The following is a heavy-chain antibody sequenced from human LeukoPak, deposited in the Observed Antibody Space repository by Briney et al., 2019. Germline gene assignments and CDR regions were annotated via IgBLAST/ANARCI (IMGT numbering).Heavy chain of an antibody. Sequence: ASVKVSCKVSGYTLTELPMHWVRQAPGKGLEWMGGFDPEDGETIYAQKLQGRVTMTTDTSTSTAYMELRSLRSDDTAVYYCARGVDYGSGSYYGYYYYYMDVWGKGTTVTISS. D-gene: IGHD3-10*01. CDR1: GYTLTELP. J-gene: IGHJ6*03. CDR3: ARGVDYGSGSYYGYYYYYMDV. V-gene: IGHV1-24*01. CDR2: FDPEDGET.